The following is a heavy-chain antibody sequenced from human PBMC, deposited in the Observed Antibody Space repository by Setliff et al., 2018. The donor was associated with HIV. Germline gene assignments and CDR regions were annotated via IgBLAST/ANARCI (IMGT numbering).Heavy chain of an antibody. Sequence: PSETLSLTCAVSGGSINSGSYYWSWIRQPAGKGLEWIGHIYTTGSTNYNPSLKSRVTISVDKSKNQVSLKLTSVTAADTAVYYCARDFPFSVTTFQGGGVFDYWGQGTLVTVSS. D-gene: IGHD4-17*01. V-gene: IGHV4-61*09. CDR1: GGSINSGSYY. CDR2: IYTTGST. J-gene: IGHJ4*02. CDR3: ARDFPFSVTTFQGGGVFDY.